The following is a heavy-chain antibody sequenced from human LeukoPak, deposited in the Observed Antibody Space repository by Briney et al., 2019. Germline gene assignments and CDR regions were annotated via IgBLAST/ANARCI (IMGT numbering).Heavy chain of an antibody. CDR1: GYSFSDYY. D-gene: IGHD1-26*01. Sequence: ASVKVSCKASGYSFSDYYMHWVRQAPGQGLEWMGWIDPDTGGTNYAQKFQGRVTMTRDTSISTAYMELSRLRSDDTAIYYCARDLGRVVGASKRFDYWGQGTLVTVSS. J-gene: IGHJ4*02. V-gene: IGHV1-2*02. CDR3: ARDLGRVVGASKRFDY. CDR2: IDPDTGGT.